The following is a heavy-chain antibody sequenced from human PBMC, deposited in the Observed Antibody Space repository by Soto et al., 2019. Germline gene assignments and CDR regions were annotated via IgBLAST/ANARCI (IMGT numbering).Heavy chain of an antibody. J-gene: IGHJ6*03. D-gene: IGHD3-10*01. CDR1: GYTFTGYY. Sequence: GASVKVSCKASGYTFTGYYMHWVRQAPGQGLEWMGGIIPIFGTANYAQKFQGRVTITADESTSTAYMELSSLRSEDTAVYYCARGRKGEMPDSYYYYYYMDVWGKGTTVTVSS. V-gene: IGHV1-69*13. CDR3: ARGRKGEMPDSYYYYYYMDV. CDR2: IIPIFGTA.